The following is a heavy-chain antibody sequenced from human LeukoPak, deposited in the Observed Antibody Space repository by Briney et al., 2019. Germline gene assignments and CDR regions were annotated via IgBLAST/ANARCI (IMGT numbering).Heavy chain of an antibody. CDR2: ISSSGSTI. CDR3: ARDVGHYYDSSGYYWFDP. J-gene: IGHJ5*02. D-gene: IGHD3-22*01. Sequence: GGSLRLSCAASGFPFSDYYMSWIRQAPGKGLEWVSYISSSGSTIYYADSVKGRFTISRDNAKNSLYLQMNSLRAEDTAVYYCARDVGHYYDSSGYYWFDPWGQGTLVTVSS. CDR1: GFPFSDYY. V-gene: IGHV3-11*04.